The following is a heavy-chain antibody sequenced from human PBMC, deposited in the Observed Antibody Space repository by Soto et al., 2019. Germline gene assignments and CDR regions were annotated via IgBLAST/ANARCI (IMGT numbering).Heavy chain of an antibody. D-gene: IGHD4-4*01. CDR3: ARGTGSKGMDV. V-gene: IGHV3-21*01. CDR1: GFTFSSYS. CDR2: ISSSSTYI. Sequence: GGSLRLSCAASGFTFSSYSMDWVRQAPGKGLEWVSFISSSSTYIHYADSVKGRFTISRGDAKNSLYLQMNSLRAEDTAVYYCARGTGSKGMDVWGQGTTVTVSS. J-gene: IGHJ6*02.